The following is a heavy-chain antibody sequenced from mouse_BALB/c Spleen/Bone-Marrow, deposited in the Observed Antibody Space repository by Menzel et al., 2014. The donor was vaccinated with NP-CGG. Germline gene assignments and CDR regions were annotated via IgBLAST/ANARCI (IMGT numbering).Heavy chain of an antibody. V-gene: IGHV1-4*01. D-gene: IGHD1-1*01. CDR2: INPSSGYT. Sequence: QVQLQQSGAELAGPGASVKMSCKASGYTFTSYTMHWVKQRPGQGLEWIGYINPSSGYTNYNQKFKDKATLTADKSSSTAYMQLSSLTSEDSAVYYCARSRDFTTGFAYWGQGTLVTVSA. CDR3: ARSRDFTTGFAY. CDR1: GYTFTSYT. J-gene: IGHJ3*01.